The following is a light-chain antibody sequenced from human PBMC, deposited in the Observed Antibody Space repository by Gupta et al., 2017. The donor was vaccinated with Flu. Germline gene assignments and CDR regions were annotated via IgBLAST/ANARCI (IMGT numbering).Light chain of an antibody. CDR2: EVN. V-gene: IGLV2-8*01. CDR1: SSDVGSYDY. Sequence: QSALTQPPSASASPGQSVTISCTGTSSDVGSYDYVSWYQQLPGNAPRLMIYEVNKRPSGVPDRFSGSKSGNTASLTVSGLQAEDEAYYYCSALAGSSVLFGGGTHLIVL. CDR3: SALAGSSVL. J-gene: IGLJ2*01.